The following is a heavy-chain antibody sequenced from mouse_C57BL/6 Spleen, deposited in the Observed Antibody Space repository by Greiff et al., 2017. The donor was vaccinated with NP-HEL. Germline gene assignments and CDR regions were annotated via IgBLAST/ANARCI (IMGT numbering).Heavy chain of an antibody. CDR3: TRALWEDYAMDY. V-gene: IGHV5-9-1*02. CDR2: ISSGGDYI. D-gene: IGHD4-1*01. CDR1: GFTFSSYA. J-gene: IGHJ4*01. Sequence: EVKLVESGEGLVKPGGSLKLSCAASGFTFSSYAMSWVRQTPEKRLEWVAYISSGGDYIYYVDTVKGRFTISRDNARNTLYLQMSSLKSEDTAMYYCTRALWEDYAMDYWGQGTSVTVSS.